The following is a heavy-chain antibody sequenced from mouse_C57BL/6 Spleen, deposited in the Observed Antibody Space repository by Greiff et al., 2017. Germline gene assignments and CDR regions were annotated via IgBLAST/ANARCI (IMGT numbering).Heavy chain of an antibody. D-gene: IGHD1-1*01. J-gene: IGHJ3*01. CDR2: IDPSDSYT. Sequence: QVQLQQPGAELVMPGASVKLSCKASGYTFTSYWMHWVKQRPGQGLEWIGEIDPSDSYTNDTQKFKGKSTLTVDKSSSTAYMQLSSLTSEDSAVYYCASPLITWGFAYWGQGTLVTVAA. CDR1: GYTFTSYW. V-gene: IGHV1-69*01. CDR3: ASPLITWGFAY.